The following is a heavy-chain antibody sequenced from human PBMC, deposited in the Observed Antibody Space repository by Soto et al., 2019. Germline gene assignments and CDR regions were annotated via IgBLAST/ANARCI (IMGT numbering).Heavy chain of an antibody. CDR2: IHHTGTT. CDR1: GGFISDYY. V-gene: IGHV4-59*01. J-gene: IGHJ4*02. D-gene: IGHD2-15*01. Sequence: QVQLQESGPGLVKPSETLSLTCTVSGGFISDYYWSWIRQPPGKEPEWIGYIHHTGTTNYNPSLKRRVTISVDTSKNQLSLILSSVTAADTAVYYCARLGKVRSDHNPFDHWGQGSLVIVSS. CDR3: ARLGKVRSDHNPFDH.